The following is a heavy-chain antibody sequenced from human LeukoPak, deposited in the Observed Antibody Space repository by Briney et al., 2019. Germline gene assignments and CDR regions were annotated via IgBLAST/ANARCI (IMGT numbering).Heavy chain of an antibody. CDR2: IRYDGSSN. Sequence: PGGSLRLSCAASGFTFSSYGMHWVRQASGKGLEWVAFIRYDGSSNYYADSVKGRFTISRDNSKNTLYLQMNSLRAEDTAVYYCAKFFGGVDYWGQGTLVTVSS. J-gene: IGHJ4*02. D-gene: IGHD3-10*01. CDR3: AKFFGGVDY. CDR1: GFTFSSYG. V-gene: IGHV3-30*02.